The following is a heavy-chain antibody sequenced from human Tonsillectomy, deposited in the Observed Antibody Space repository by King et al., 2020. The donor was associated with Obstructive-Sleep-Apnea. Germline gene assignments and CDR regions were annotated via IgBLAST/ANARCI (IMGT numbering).Heavy chain of an antibody. V-gene: IGHV4-4*02. CDR2: IYHIVST. CDR1: GGSISSTNW. CDR3: ASGNSTSPGY. J-gene: IGHJ4*02. Sequence: QLQESGPGLVKPSGTLSLTCAVSGGSISSTNWWSWVRQPPGNGLEWIGEIYHIVSTNYNPTLKNRVTITIDKSENQFSLKLTSMTAADTAVYYCASGNSTSPGYWGQGTLVTVSS. D-gene: IGHD2/OR15-2a*01.